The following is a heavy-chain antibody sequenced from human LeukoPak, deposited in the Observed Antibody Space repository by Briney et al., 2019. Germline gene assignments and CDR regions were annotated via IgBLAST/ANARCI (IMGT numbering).Heavy chain of an antibody. CDR3: AISNGPNWFDP. CDR2: IYYSGST. J-gene: IGHJ5*02. Sequence: SETLSLTCTVSGGSTSSYYWSWIRQPPGKGLEWIGYIYYSGSTNYNPSLKSRVTISVDTSKNQFSLKLSSVTAADTAVYYCAISNGPNWFDPWGQGTLVTVSS. V-gene: IGHV4-59*01. CDR1: GGSTSSYY.